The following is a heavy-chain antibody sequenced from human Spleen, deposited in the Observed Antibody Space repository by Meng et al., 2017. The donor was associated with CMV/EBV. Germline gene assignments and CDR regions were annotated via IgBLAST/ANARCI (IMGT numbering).Heavy chain of an antibody. D-gene: IGHD1-14*01. CDR3: ARHRTGTYPTNYFDY. CDR2: ISYSGST. V-gene: IGHV4-39*01. CDR1: DGSISSSSFY. Sequence: GSLRLSCNVSDGSISSSSFYWGWIRQPPGKGLEWIGSISYSGSTYYNPSLKSRVTISVDTSKNQFSLKLSSVTAADTAVFYCARHRTGTYPTNYFDYWGQGTLVTVSS. J-gene: IGHJ4*02.